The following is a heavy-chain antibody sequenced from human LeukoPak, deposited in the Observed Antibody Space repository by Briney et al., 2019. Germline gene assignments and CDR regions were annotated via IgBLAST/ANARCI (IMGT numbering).Heavy chain of an antibody. J-gene: IGHJ5*02. D-gene: IGHD3-22*01. CDR1: YESISGISHY. Sequence: SETLSLTCTVSYESISGISHYWGWIRRPPGKGLEWIGSIDSRRNIHSNPSLDSRATISVDTSKNQFSLKLSSVTAADTAVYYCARTKYYFDSSDYFFFDPWGQGILVTVSS. V-gene: IGHV4-39*01. CDR2: IDSRRNI. CDR3: ARTKYYFDSSDYFFFDP.